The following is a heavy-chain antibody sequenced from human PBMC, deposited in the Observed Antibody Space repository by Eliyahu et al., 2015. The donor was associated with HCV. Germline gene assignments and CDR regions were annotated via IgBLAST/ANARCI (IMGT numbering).Heavy chain of an antibody. CDR3: VRGVRGVLDAFDL. J-gene: IGHJ3*01. CDR2: ISGSGGST. V-gene: IGHV3-23*04. D-gene: IGHD3-10*01. Sequence: EVQLVESGGGLVQPGGSLRLSCVASGFTFGSYAMDWVRQGPGKGLDWVSGISGSGGSTYYGGSVRGRFTISRDNSESTLNLQMNRLRAEDTAIYYCVRGVRGVLDAFDLWGQGTMVIVSS. CDR1: GFTFGSYA.